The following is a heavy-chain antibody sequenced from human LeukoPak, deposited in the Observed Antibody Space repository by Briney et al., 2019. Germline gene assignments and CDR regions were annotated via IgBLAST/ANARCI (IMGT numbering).Heavy chain of an antibody. CDR2: INHSGST. CDR1: GGSFSGYY. Sequence: SETLSLTCAVYGGSFSGYYWSWIRQPPGKGLEWIGEINHSGSTNYNPSLKSRVTISVDTSKNQFSLKLSSVTAADTAVYYCARGRSSGSGHLNYWGQGTLVTVSS. J-gene: IGHJ4*02. V-gene: IGHV4-34*01. CDR3: ARGRSSGSGHLNY. D-gene: IGHD6-19*01.